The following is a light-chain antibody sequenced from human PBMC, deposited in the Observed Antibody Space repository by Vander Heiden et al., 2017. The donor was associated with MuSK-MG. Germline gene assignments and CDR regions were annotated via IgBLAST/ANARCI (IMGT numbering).Light chain of an antibody. Sequence: QSALTQPASVSGSPGQSITISCNGTSSDLGCYRTVSWYQQHPDTAPKLVFFGVSVRPSGVSFRFSGSMSGNTASLTISGLQAEDEADYYCSSYSISDILIFGGGTKLTVL. CDR1: SSDLGCYRT. CDR2: GVS. V-gene: IGLV2-14*03. CDR3: SSYSISDILI. J-gene: IGLJ2*01.